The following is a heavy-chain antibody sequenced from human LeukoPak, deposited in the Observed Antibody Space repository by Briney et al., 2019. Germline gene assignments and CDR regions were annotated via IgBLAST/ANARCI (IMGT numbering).Heavy chain of an antibody. D-gene: IGHD3-10*01. CDR2: INPNSGGT. CDR3: GRVNTEWFGELLYWIDP. Sequence: GASVKVSCKASGYTFTGYYMHWVRQAPGQGLEWMGWINPNSGGTNYAQKFQGRVTMTRDTSISTAFMELSRLRSDDTAMYYCGRVNTEWFGELLYWIDPWGQGTLVTVSS. V-gene: IGHV1-2*02. J-gene: IGHJ5*02. CDR1: GYTFTGYY.